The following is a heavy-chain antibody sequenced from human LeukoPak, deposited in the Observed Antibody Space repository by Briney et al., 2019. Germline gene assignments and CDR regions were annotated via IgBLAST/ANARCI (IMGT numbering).Heavy chain of an antibody. Sequence: TGRSLRLSCAASGFTFSSYAIHWVRQAPGKGLEWVTVISYDGSNKYYADSVKGRFTISRDNSKSTLYLQMNSLRAEDTAVYYCARSPTPISAAGADYWGQGTLVTVSS. V-gene: IGHV3-30-3*01. D-gene: IGHD6-13*01. CDR3: ARSPTPISAAGADY. CDR2: ISYDGSNK. CDR1: GFTFSSYA. J-gene: IGHJ4*02.